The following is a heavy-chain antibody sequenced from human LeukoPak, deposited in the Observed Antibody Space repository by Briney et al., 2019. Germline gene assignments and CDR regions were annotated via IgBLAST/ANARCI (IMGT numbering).Heavy chain of an antibody. CDR2: IYYSGST. J-gene: IGHJ4*02. CDR3: ARGDNYYYDSSGYYY. Sequence: SETLSLTCTVSGGSISSGDYYWSWIRQPPGKGLEWIGYIYYSGSTYYNPSLKSRVTISVDTSKNQFSLKLSSVTAADTAVYYCARGDNYYYDSSGYYYWGQGTLVTVSS. CDR1: GGSISSGDYY. V-gene: IGHV4-30-4*01. D-gene: IGHD3-22*01.